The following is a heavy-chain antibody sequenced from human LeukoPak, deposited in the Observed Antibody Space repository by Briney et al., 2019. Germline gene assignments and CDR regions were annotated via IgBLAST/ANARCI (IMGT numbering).Heavy chain of an antibody. J-gene: IGHJ4*02. Sequence: SETLSLTCTVSGGXIRSSYCSWIRQPPGKGLEWIGCISDSGNTNYNPSLKSRVTISADASKNQFSLKLNSVTAADTAAYYCARHRRYYFDSEFDFWGQGTLVTVSS. CDR2: ISDSGNT. V-gene: IGHV4-59*08. D-gene: IGHD3-22*01. CDR1: GGXIRSSY. CDR3: ARHRRYYFDSEFDF.